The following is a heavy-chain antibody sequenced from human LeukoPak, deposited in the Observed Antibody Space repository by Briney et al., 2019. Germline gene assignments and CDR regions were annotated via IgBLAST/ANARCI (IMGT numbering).Heavy chain of an antibody. Sequence: PSETLSLTCSFSGDSISTYYWSWIRQSPGKGLEWIGHIYSSGNTDYNSSLKSRVTISVDTSKSQFSLRLSSVTATDTAVYYCARLLWQLVGPYFDYWGQGILVTVSS. CDR1: GDSISTYY. CDR3: ARLLWQLVGPYFDY. J-gene: IGHJ4*02. V-gene: IGHV4-59*01. D-gene: IGHD1-26*01. CDR2: IYSSGNT.